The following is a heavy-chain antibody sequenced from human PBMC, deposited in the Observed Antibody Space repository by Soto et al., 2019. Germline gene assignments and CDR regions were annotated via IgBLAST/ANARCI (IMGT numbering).Heavy chain of an antibody. CDR3: AHRVLRAVFGLVTTTAIYFDF. V-gene: IGHV2-5*02. CDR2: IYWDDDK. D-gene: IGHD3-3*01. Sequence: QITLNESGPTVVRPTETLTLTCRFSGLSLTTSGVGVGWIRQSPGKAPEWLALIYWDDDKRYSASLKSRLTITKDTSKNQGVLTVSDLDPTDTATYYCAHRVLRAVFGLVTTTAIYFDFWGQGTPVAVSS. CDR1: GLSLTTSGVG. J-gene: IGHJ4*02.